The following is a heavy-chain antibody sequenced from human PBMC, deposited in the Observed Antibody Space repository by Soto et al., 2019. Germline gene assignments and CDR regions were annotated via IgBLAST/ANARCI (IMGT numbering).Heavy chain of an antibody. D-gene: IGHD2-15*01. CDR2: ISNDGNRK. V-gene: IGHV3-30*18. Sequence: HPGGSLRLSCAASGFSFSNYGMHWVRQAPGKGLEWVTVISNDGNRKFYGESVKGRFSVSRDNNKDTLYLQMNSLRPEDTGVYYCAKDRRQLSGLDVWGQGTMVTVSS. CDR3: AKDRRQLSGLDV. CDR1: GFSFSNYG. J-gene: IGHJ3*01.